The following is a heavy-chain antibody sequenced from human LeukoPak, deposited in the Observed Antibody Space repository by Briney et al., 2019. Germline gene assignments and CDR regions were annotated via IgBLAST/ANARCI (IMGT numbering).Heavy chain of an antibody. CDR1: GFAFCSYA. CDR3: VKGTGTKYYYYGMDV. V-gene: IGHV3-64D*06. CDR2: INSNGGST. J-gene: IGHJ6*02. Sequence: PGGSLRVSCSASGFAFCSYATHWVRQAPGKGLEYVAGINSNGGSTYYADSVKGRFTMSGDNSQNTLYLQMSSLRADDTAVYYCVKGTGTKYYYYGMDVWGQGTTVTVSS. D-gene: IGHD3/OR15-3a*01.